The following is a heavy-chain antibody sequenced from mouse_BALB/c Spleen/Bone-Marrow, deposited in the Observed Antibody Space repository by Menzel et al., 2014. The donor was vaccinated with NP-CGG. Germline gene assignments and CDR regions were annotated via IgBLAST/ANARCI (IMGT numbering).Heavy chain of an antibody. Sequence: EVQLQESGGGLVQPGGSLKLSCAASGFDFSGYWMSWVRQAPGKGLEWIGEINPDSSTINYSPSLRDKFIISRDNAKNTLYLQMSKVRSEDTALHYCARPDGNPVGFTYWGQGTLVTVSA. V-gene: IGHV4-1*02. D-gene: IGHD2-1*01. J-gene: IGHJ3*01. CDR3: ARPDGNPVGFTY. CDR1: GFDFSGYW. CDR2: INPDSSTI.